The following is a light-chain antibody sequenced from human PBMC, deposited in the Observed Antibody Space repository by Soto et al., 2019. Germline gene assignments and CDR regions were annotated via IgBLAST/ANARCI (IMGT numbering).Light chain of an antibody. CDR1: QGIRND. Sequence: ALQLTQSPSSLSASVGDRVTITCRASQGIRNDLGWYQQKPGKAPKLLIYAASSLQSGVPSRFSGSASGTDFTLTISSLQPDDFATYYCQQYETFSGTFGPGTKVDIK. V-gene: IGKV1-6*01. J-gene: IGKJ1*01. CDR2: AAS. CDR3: QQYETFSGT.